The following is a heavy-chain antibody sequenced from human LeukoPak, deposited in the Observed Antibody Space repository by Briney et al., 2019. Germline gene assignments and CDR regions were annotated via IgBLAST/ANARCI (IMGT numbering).Heavy chain of an antibody. CDR1: GFTFSNAW. D-gene: IGHD3-22*01. CDR3: AKDGGRITMIVVVTYFDY. V-gene: IGHV3-23*01. J-gene: IGHJ4*02. Sequence: GGSLRLSCAASGFTFSNAWMSWVRQAPGKGLEWVSAISGSGGSTYYADSVKGRFTISRDNSKNTLYLQMNSLRAEDTAVYYCAKDGGRITMIVVVTYFDYWGQGTLVTVSS. CDR2: ISGSGGST.